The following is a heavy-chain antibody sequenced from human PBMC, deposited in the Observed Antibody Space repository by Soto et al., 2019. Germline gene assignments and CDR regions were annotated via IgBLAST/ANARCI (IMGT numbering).Heavy chain of an antibody. J-gene: IGHJ6*02. CDR3: ARDSVWFGELLGYYYYGMDV. Sequence: PSETLSLTCTVSGGSISSYYWIWIRQPPGKGLEWIGYIYYSGSTNYNPSLKSRVTISVDTSKNQFSLKLSSVTAADTAVYYCARDSVWFGELLGYYYYGMDVWGQGTTVTVSS. V-gene: IGHV4-59*01. CDR2: IYYSGST. CDR1: GGSISSYY. D-gene: IGHD3-10*01.